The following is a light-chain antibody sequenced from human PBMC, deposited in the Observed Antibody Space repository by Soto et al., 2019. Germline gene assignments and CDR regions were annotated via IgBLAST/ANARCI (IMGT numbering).Light chain of an antibody. Sequence: VFTHSPKTQPLSXGQSATLSXXXSQRASRQYLSWYQQRPDQPPRLLIYGVSMRADGIPDRFSGSGSGSDFTLTITSLQPEDSATYYCQQSYSTPITFGQGTKVDIK. CDR1: QRASRQY. CDR2: GVS. V-gene: IGKV3D-7*01. J-gene: IGKJ1*01. CDR3: QQSYSTPIT.